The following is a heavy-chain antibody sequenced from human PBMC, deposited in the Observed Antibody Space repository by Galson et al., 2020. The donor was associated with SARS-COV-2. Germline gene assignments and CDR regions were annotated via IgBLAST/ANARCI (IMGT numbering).Heavy chain of an antibody. CDR2: IYHSGST. CDR1: GGSISSSNW. Sequence: ASETLSLTCAVSGGSISSSNWWSWVRQPPGKGLEWIGEIYHSGSTNYNPSLKSRVTISVDKPKNQFSLKLSSVTAADTAVYYCARSPQAGYYDSSGYYYARDGMDVWGQGTTVTVSS. D-gene: IGHD3-22*01. J-gene: IGHJ6*02. CDR3: ARSPQAGYYDSSGYYYARDGMDV. V-gene: IGHV4-4*02.